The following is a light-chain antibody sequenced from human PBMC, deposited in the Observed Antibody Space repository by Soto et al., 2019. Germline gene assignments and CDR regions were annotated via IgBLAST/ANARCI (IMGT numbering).Light chain of an antibody. J-gene: IGLJ1*01. V-gene: IGLV2-8*01. CDR2: EVS. CDR3: SSYASNNNYV. CDR1: SSDVGAYNY. Sequence: QSALTQPPSASGSPGQSVTISCTGTSSDVGAYNYVSWYQQHPGKAPQLMIYEVSKRPAGVPDRFSGSKSGNTASLTASGLQAEDEADYYCSSYASNNNYVFGTGTKVTVL.